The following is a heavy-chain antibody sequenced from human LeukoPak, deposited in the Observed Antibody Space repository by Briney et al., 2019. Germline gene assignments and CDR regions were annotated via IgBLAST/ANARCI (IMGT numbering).Heavy chain of an antibody. CDR2: INPNSGGT. J-gene: IGHJ5*02. V-gene: IGHV1-2*02. D-gene: IGHD4-17*01. Sequence: ASVKVSCKASGYTFTGYYMHWVRQAPGQGLEWMGWINPNSGGTNYAQKFQGRVTMTRDTSISTAYMELSRLRSDDTAVYYCARVPTGPYDYGDYGTEAENNWFDPWGQGTLVTVSS. CDR3: ARVPTGPYDYGDYGTEAENNWFDP. CDR1: GYTFTGYY.